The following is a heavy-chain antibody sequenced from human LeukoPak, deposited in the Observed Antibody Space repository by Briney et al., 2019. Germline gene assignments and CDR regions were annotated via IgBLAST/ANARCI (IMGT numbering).Heavy chain of an antibody. J-gene: IGHJ4*02. Sequence: SETLSLTCTVSGGSISSYYWSWIRQPPGKGLEWIGYIYYSGSTNYNPSLKSRVTISVDTSKNQFSLKLSSVTAADTAVYYCARDLATNPGFDHWGQGTLVTVSS. V-gene: IGHV4-59*01. D-gene: IGHD1-26*01. CDR3: ARDLATNPGFDH. CDR1: GGSISSYY. CDR2: IYYSGST.